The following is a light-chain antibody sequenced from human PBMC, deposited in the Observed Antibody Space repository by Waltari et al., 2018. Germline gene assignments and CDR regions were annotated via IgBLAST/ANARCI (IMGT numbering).Light chain of an antibody. CDR2: KAS. V-gene: IGKV1-5*03. CDR1: QSISRW. J-gene: IGKJ3*01. CDR3: QHYNSFSALFT. Sequence: DIQMTQSPSTVSASVGDRVTITCRASQSISRWLAWYQQKPGKAPKLLIHKASSLQSGRPSRFSGSGSGTEFTLNITSLQPDDFATYYCQHYNSFSALFTFGPGTQVDIK.